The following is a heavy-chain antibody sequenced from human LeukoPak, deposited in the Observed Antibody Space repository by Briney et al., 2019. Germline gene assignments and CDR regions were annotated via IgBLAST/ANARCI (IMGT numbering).Heavy chain of an antibody. CDR2: IKQDGSEK. D-gene: IGHD3-3*01. Sequence: GGSLRLSCAASGFTFSSYWMSWVRQAPGKGLEWVANIKQDGSEKYYVDSVKGRFTISRDNAKNSLYLQMNSLRAGDTAVYYCARARGDFWSGYYDYWGQGTLVTVSS. J-gene: IGHJ4*02. CDR1: GFTFSSYW. CDR3: ARARGDFWSGYYDY. V-gene: IGHV3-7*01.